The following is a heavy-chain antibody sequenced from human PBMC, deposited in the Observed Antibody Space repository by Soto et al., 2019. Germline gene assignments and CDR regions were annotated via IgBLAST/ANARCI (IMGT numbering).Heavy chain of an antibody. CDR1: GYTFTSYG. D-gene: IGHD2-15*01. Sequence: ASVKVSCKASGYTFTSYGISWVRQAPGQGLEWMGWISAYNGNTNYAQKLQGRVTMTTDTSTSTAYMELRSLRSDDTAVYYCAKVVVVAATRLTDIYFDPWGQGILVTVAS. J-gene: IGHJ5*01. CDR2: ISAYNGNT. CDR3: AKVVVVAATRLTDIYFDP. V-gene: IGHV1-18*01.